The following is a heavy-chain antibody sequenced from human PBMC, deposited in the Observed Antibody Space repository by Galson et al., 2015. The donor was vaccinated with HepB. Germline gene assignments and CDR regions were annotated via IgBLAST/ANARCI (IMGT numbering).Heavy chain of an antibody. CDR1: GFTFSSYW. D-gene: IGHD2-2*01. CDR3: ASLGYCSSTSCPGFDY. J-gene: IGHJ4*02. CDR2: INSDGSST. Sequence: SLRLSCAASGFTFSSYWMHWVRQAPGKGLVWVSRINSDGSSTSYADSVKGRFTISRDNAKNTLYLQMNSLRAEDTAVYYCASLGYCSSTSCPGFDYWGQGTLVTVSS. V-gene: IGHV3-74*01.